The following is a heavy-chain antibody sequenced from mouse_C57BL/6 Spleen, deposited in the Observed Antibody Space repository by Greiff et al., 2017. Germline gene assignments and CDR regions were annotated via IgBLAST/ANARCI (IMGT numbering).Heavy chain of an antibody. CDR3: ARDYYGSGSAY. D-gene: IGHD1-1*01. CDR2: ISYDGSN. V-gene: IGHV3-6*01. CDR1: GYSITSGYY. Sequence: ESGPGLVKPSQSLSLTCSVTGYSITSGYYWNWIRQFPGNKLEWMGYISYDGSNNYNPSLKNRISITRDTSKNQFFLKLNSVTTEDTATYYCARDYYGSGSAYWGQGTLVTVSA. J-gene: IGHJ3*01.